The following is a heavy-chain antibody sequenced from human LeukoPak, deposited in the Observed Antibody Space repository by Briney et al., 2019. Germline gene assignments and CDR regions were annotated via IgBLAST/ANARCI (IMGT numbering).Heavy chain of an antibody. CDR2: INPNSGGT. CDR1: GYTFTGYY. J-gene: IGHJ4*02. Sequence: ASVKVSCKASGYTFTGYYLHWVRQAPGQGLEWMGWINPNSGGTNYAQKFQGRVTMTTDTSTSTAYMELRSLISDDTAVYYCARHDYIWGSYRYRFFDYWGQGTLVTVSS. V-gene: IGHV1-2*02. D-gene: IGHD3-16*02. CDR3: ARHDYIWGSYRYRFFDY.